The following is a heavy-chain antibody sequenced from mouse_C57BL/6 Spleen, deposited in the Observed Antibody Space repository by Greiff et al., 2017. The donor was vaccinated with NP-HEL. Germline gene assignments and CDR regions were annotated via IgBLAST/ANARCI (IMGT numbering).Heavy chain of an antibody. CDR1: GYSITSGYY. CDR2: ISYDGSN. V-gene: IGHV3-6*01. CDR3: ARGDGRGYFDY. D-gene: IGHD1-1*01. Sequence: DVKLVESGPGLVKPSQSLSLTCSVTGYSITSGYYWNWIRQFPGNKLEWMGYISYDGSNNYNPYLKNRISITRDTSKNQFFLKLNSVTTEDTATYYCARGDGRGYFDYWGQGTTLTVSS. J-gene: IGHJ2*01.